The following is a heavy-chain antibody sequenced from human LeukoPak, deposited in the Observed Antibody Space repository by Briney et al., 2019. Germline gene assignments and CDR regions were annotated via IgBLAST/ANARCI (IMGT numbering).Heavy chain of an antibody. CDR2: IKQDGSEK. J-gene: IGHJ4*02. Sequence: GGSLRLSCAASGFTFSSYWMSWVRQAPGKGLEWVANIKQDGSEKYYVDSVEGRFTISRDNAKNSLYLQMNSLRAEDTAVYYCARELAYSGSYYTNWGQGTLVTVSS. CDR3: ARELAYSGSYYTN. D-gene: IGHD1-26*01. V-gene: IGHV3-7*01. CDR1: GFTFSSYW.